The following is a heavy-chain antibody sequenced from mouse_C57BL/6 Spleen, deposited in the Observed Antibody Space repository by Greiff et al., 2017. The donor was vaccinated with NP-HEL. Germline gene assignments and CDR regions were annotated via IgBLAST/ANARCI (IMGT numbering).Heavy chain of an antibody. D-gene: IGHD4-1*01. CDR3: VRHVDWDNAMDY. V-gene: IGHV10-1*01. CDR2: IRSKSNNYAT. Sequence: GGGLVQPKGSLKLSCAASGFSFNTYAMNWVRQAPGKGLEWVARIRSKSNNYATYYADSVKDRFTISRDDSESMLYLQMNNLKTEDKAMYYCVRHVDWDNAMDYWGQGTSVTVSS. CDR1: GFSFNTYA. J-gene: IGHJ4*01.